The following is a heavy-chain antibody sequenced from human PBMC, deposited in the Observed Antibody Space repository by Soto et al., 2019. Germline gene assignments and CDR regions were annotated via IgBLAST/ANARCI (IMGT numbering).Heavy chain of an antibody. V-gene: IGHV4-59*01. Sequence: PSETLSLTCTVSGGSISSYYWSWIRQPPGKGLEWIGYIYYSGSTNYNPSLKSRVTISVDTSKNQFSLKLSSVTAADTAVYYCATEGPGGGLFDPWGQGTLVTVSS. CDR2: IYYSGST. J-gene: IGHJ5*02. CDR1: GGSISSYY. D-gene: IGHD3-16*01. CDR3: ATEGPGGGLFDP.